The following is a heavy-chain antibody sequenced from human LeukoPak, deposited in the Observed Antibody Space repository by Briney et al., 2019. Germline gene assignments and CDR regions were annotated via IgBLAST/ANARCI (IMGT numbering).Heavy chain of an antibody. CDR3: ARDHRYYDFWSGIFDY. J-gene: IGHJ4*02. CDR2: IWYDGSNK. D-gene: IGHD3-3*01. CDR1: GFTFSSYG. V-gene: IGHV3-33*01. Sequence: GGSLRLSCAASGFTFSSYGMHWVRQAPGMGLEWVADIWYDGSNKYYADSVKGRFTISRDNSKNTLYLQMNSLRAEDTAVYYCARDHRYYDFWSGIFDYWGQGTLVTVSS.